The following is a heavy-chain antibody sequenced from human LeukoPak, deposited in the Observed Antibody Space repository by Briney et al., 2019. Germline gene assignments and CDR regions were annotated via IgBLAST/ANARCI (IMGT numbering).Heavy chain of an antibody. Sequence: ASVKVSCKASGYTFSGHYMHWVRQAPGQGLEWMGWIKPSSGATNSAQKFRGRVTMTSDTSNRTSYLKLSRLRSDDTALYYCASCYYDSSGYYYFDYWGQGTLVTVSS. CDR3: ASCYYDSSGYYYFDY. CDR2: IKPSSGAT. D-gene: IGHD3-22*01. CDR1: GYTFSGHY. J-gene: IGHJ4*02. V-gene: IGHV1-2*02.